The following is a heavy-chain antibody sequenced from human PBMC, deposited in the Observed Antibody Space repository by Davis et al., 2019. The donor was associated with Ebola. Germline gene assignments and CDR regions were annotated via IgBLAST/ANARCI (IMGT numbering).Heavy chain of an antibody. J-gene: IGHJ4*02. Sequence: ASVKVSCKASGYTFTSYDINWVQQVTGQGLEWMGWMNPNSGNTDYAQKFQGRVTMTGNTSISTAYMEMSSLRSEDTAVYYCARRLTNSRGWVDYWGQGTLVTVSS. D-gene: IGHD2-15*01. CDR2: MNPNSGNT. CDR1: GYTFTSYD. CDR3: ARRLTNSRGWVDY. V-gene: IGHV1-8*01.